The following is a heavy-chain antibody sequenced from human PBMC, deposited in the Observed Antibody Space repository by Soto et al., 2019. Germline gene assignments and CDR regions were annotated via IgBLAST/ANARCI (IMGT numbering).Heavy chain of an antibody. D-gene: IGHD3-16*02. V-gene: IGHV4-34*01. CDR3: ARAIGPLHGNWFDH. Sequence: SETLSLTCAVYGGSFSGYYWSWIRQPPGKGLEWIGEINHSGSTNYNPSLKSRVTISVDTSKNQFSLKLSCVTAADTAVYYCARAIGPLHGNWFDHWGQGTLVTVSS. CDR1: GGSFSGYY. CDR2: INHSGST. J-gene: IGHJ5*02.